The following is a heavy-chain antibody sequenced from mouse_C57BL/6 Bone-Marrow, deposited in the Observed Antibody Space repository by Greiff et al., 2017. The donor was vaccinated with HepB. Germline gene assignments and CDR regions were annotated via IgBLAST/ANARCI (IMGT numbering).Heavy chain of an antibody. Sequence: DVKLVESGGGLVKPGGSLKLSCAASGFTFSSYAMSWVRQTPEKRLEWVATISDGGSYTYYPDNVKGRFTISRDNAKNNLYLQMSHLKSEDTAMYYCARPPDGYYSAWFAYWGQGTLVTVSA. CDR2: ISDGGSYT. J-gene: IGHJ3*01. V-gene: IGHV5-4*03. CDR3: ARPPDGYYSAWFAY. CDR1: GFTFSSYA. D-gene: IGHD2-3*01.